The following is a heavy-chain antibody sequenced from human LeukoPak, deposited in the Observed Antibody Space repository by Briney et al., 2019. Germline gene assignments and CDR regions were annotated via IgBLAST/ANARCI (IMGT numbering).Heavy chain of an antibody. J-gene: IGHJ6*02. V-gene: IGHV3-53*01. CDR2: IYSGGST. Sequence: PGGSLRLSCAASGFTVNSNYMSWVRQAPGKGLEWVSVIYSGGSTYYADSVKGRFTISRDNSKNTLYLQMNSLRAEDTAVYYCASPLWFGDQYRMDVWGQGTTVTVSS. D-gene: IGHD3-10*01. CDR3: ASPLWFGDQYRMDV. CDR1: GFTVNSNY.